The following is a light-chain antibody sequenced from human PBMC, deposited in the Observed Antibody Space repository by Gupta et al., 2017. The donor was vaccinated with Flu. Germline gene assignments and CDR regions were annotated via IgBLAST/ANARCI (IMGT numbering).Light chain of an antibody. CDR3: QQRSNWPP. Sequence: EVVLTQSPVPLPLSPGERAPLSRRASPSVSYLAWHQQIPGQAPSFPIYDATNRATGIPARLSGSGSGTDFTLTSSSLEPEDFAVYYCQQRSNWPPFGQGTRLEIK. J-gene: IGKJ5*01. CDR2: DAT. CDR1: PSVSY. V-gene: IGKV3-11*01.